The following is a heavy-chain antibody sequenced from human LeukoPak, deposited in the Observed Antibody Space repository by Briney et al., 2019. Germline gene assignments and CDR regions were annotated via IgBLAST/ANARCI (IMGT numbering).Heavy chain of an antibody. D-gene: IGHD6-13*01. V-gene: IGHV4-59*01. CDR2: IYYSGST. J-gene: IGHJ4*02. CDR3: ARGRWGIAAAGTDD. Sequence: SETLSLTCTVSGDSISSYYWSWIRQPPGKGLEWIGHIYYSGSTNYNPSLKRRVTMSVDTSKNQFSLRLSSVTAADTAVYYCARGRWGIAAAGTDDWGQGTMVAVSS. CDR1: GDSISSYY.